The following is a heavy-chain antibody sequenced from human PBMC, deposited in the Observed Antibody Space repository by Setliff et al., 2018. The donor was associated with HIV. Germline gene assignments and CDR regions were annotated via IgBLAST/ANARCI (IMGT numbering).Heavy chain of an antibody. CDR2: INSDGIST. CDR3: ARGRPWGVTTPHGMDV. CDR1: GFTLSDYW. Sequence: PGGSLRLSCVASGFTLSDYWMHWVRQGPGKGLVWVARINSDGISTKHADSVKGRFTISRDNAKNTLFLQMNSLGAEDTAVYYCARGRPWGVTTPHGMDVWGQGTTVTVSS. J-gene: IGHJ6*02. D-gene: IGHD4-17*01. V-gene: IGHV3-74*03.